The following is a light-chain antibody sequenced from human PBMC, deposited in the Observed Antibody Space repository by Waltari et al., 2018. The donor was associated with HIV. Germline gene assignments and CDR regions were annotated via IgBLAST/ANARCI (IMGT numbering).Light chain of an antibody. J-gene: IGLJ3*02. Sequence: QSVLTQPPSVSGAPGQRVTISCTGSSSNLGAGCDVHWYQQLPGTAPNLLIYDNNNRPSGVPDRFSGSKSGTSASLAITGLQAEDEADYYCQSYDSSLSGSVFGGGTKLTVL. CDR2: DNN. CDR3: QSYDSSLSGSV. V-gene: IGLV1-40*01. CDR1: SSNLGAGCD.